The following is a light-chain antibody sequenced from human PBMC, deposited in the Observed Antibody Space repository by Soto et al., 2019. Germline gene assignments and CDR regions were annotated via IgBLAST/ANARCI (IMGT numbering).Light chain of an antibody. V-gene: IGKV1-5*01. J-gene: IGKJ1*01. CDR2: DAS. CDR3: QQYNSYPWT. Sequence: DIQMTQSPSTLSASVGDGVTITCRASQSISNRLAWYQQKPGEAPKYLIYDASTLDSGAPSRFSGSGSGTEFTLSISSLQPDDFATYYCQQYNSYPWTFGQGTTVEI. CDR1: QSISNR.